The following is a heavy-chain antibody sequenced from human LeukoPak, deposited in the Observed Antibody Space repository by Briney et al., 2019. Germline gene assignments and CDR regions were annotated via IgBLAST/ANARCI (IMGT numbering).Heavy chain of an antibody. V-gene: IGHV4-38-2*02. J-gene: IGHJ4*02. D-gene: IGHD1-26*01. Sequence: PSETLSLTCTVSGYSISSGYYWGWIRQPPGKGLEWIGSIYHSGRTFYNPSLKSRVTISVDTSKNQFSLKLTSVTAADTAVYYCAGRLRSGVDYWGQGTLVTVSS. CDR2: IYHSGRT. CDR3: AGRLRSGVDY. CDR1: GYSISSGYY.